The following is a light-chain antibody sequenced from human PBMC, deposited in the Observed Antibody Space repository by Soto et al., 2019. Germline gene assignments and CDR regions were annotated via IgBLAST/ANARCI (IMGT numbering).Light chain of an antibody. CDR2: GES. J-gene: IGKJ4*01. Sequence: ETVLTQSPATLSVSPGERATLSCRASQSVRSNLARYQQKPGQAPRLLIYGESTRATGIPARFSGSGSGTEFTLTISSLQSEDFAVYSCQQYNNWPLTFGGGTKVDNK. CDR1: QSVRSN. V-gene: IGKV3-15*01. CDR3: QQYNNWPLT.